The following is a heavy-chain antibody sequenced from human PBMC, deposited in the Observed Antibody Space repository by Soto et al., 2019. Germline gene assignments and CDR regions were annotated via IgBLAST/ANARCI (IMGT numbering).Heavy chain of an antibody. J-gene: IGHJ4*02. Sequence: GGSLRLSCAASGFTFSDYYMSRIRQAPGKGLEWVSYISSSSSYTNYADSVKGRFTISRDNAKNSLYLQMNSLRAEDTAVYYCARDSDRYYYGSGSLNWGQGTLVTVSS. CDR1: GFTFSDYY. CDR2: ISSSSSYT. V-gene: IGHV3-11*05. CDR3: ARDSDRYYYGSGSLN. D-gene: IGHD3-10*01.